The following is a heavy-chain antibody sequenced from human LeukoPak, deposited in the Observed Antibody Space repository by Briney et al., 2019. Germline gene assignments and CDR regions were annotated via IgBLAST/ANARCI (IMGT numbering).Heavy chain of an antibody. V-gene: IGHV4-59*01. CDR1: SGSISSYY. CDR2: IYYSGST. D-gene: IGHD6-13*01. J-gene: IGHJ3*02. CDR3: ASFSSSYAGDAFDI. Sequence: PSETLSLTCTVSSGSISSYYWSWIRQPPGKGLEWIRYIYYSGSTNYNPSLKSRVTISVDTSKNQFSLKLSSVTAADTAVYYCASFSSSYAGDAFDIWGQGTMVTVSS.